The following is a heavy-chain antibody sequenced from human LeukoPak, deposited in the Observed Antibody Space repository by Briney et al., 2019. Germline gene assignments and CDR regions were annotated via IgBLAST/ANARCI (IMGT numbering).Heavy chain of an antibody. CDR1: GFTFDDYA. D-gene: IGHD2-15*01. CDR3: ASRYCSGGSCYFDY. J-gene: IGHJ4*02. Sequence: GGSLRLSCAASGFTFDDYAKHWVRQAPGQGLEWVSGISWNSGSIGYADSVKGRFTISRDNAKNSLYLQMNSLRAEDTALYYCASRYCSGGSCYFDYWGQGTLVTVSS. V-gene: IGHV3-9*01. CDR2: ISWNSGSI.